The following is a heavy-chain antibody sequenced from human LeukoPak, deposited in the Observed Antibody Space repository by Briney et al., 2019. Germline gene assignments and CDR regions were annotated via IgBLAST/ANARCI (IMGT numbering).Heavy chain of an antibody. V-gene: IGHV4-39*02. D-gene: IGHD4-17*01. Sequence: SETLSLTCTVSGGSISSSSYYWGWIRQPPGKGLEWIVNIYYSGNTYYNPSLKSRVTISADTSKNHFSLNLTPVTAAATVVYYCARDYGDYQFDYWGQGSLVSVSS. CDR1: GGSISSSSYY. CDR2: IYYSGNT. CDR3: ARDYGDYQFDY. J-gene: IGHJ4*02.